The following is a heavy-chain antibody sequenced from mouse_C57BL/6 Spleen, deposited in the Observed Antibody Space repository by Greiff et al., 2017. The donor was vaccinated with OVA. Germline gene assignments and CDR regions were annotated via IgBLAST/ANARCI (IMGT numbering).Heavy chain of an antibody. D-gene: IGHD2-3*01. CDR3: AKNGNDPGAMDY. V-gene: IGHV2-5*01. J-gene: IGHJ4*01. Sequence: QVQLQQSGPGLVQPSQSLSITCTVSGFSLTSYGVHWVRQSPGKGLEWLGVIWRGGSTDYNAAFMSRLSITKDNSKSQVFFKMNSLQADDTAIYDCAKNGNDPGAMDYWGQGTSVTVSS. CDR1: GFSLTSYG. CDR2: IWRGGST.